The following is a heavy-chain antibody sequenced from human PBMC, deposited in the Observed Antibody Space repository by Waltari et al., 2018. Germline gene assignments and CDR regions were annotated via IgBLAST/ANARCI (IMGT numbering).Heavy chain of an antibody. CDR1: GYTFTAYY. D-gene: IGHD2-15*01. J-gene: IGHJ4*02. Sequence: QVHLVQSGAEVKKPGASVKVSCKASGYTFTAYYIHWVRQAPGQGLEWMGWINPDNGGTDYAQKFHGRVTMTRDKSISTAYMEVSSLTSDDTAIYYCAKDLLRIRVTPYDYWGQGTLVSVSS. CDR3: AKDLLRIRVTPYDY. V-gene: IGHV1-2*02. CDR2: INPDNGGT.